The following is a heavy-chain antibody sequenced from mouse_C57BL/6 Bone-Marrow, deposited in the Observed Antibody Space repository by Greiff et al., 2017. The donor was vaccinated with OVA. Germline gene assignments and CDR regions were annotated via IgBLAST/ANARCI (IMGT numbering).Heavy chain of an antibody. CDR1: GFTFSSYG. V-gene: IGHV5-6*02. CDR3: ARHLLWSYYYAMDY. D-gene: IGHD2-1*01. Sequence: DVKLVESGGDLVKPGGSLKLSCAASGFTFSSYGMSWVRQTPDKRLEWVATISSGGSYTYYPDSVKGRFTISRDNAKNTLYLQMSSLKSEDTAMYYCARHLLWSYYYAMDYWGQGTSVTVSS. CDR2: ISSGGSYT. J-gene: IGHJ4*01.